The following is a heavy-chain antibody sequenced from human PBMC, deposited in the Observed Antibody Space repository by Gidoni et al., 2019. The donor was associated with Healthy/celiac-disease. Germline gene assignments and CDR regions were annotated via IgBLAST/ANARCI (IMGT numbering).Heavy chain of an antibody. Sequence: EVQLVESGGGLVQPGGSLSLSCSASGFTFSSYAMHWVRQAPGKGLEYVSAISSNGGSTYYADSVKGRYTISRDNSKNTLYLQMSSLRAEDTAVYYCVRGRVLLWFGEHIGDYYGMDVWGQGTTVTVSS. CDR2: ISSNGGST. V-gene: IGHV3-64D*06. CDR1: GFTFSSYA. CDR3: VRGRVLLWFGEHIGDYYGMDV. J-gene: IGHJ6*02. D-gene: IGHD3-10*01.